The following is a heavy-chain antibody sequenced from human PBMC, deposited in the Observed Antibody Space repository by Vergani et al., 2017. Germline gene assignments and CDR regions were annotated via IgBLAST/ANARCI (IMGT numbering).Heavy chain of an antibody. CDR1: VFSFTSYG. CDR2: ISNDGSKK. CDR3: AKAGSVTSGSLQYNFYMDV. D-gene: IGHD3-10*01. Sequence: QVRLVESGGGVVQPGRSLRLSCAASVFSFTSYGMHWVRQPPGKGLEWVAVISNDGSKKYYADSVKGRFTISRDNSKNTLDLQMNSLRTQDTAVYYCAKAGSVTSGSLQYNFYMDVWGKGTTVTVS. V-gene: IGHV3-30*18. J-gene: IGHJ6*03.